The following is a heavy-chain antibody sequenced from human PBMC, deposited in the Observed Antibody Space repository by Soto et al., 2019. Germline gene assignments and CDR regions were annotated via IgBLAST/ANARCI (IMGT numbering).Heavy chain of an antibody. J-gene: IGHJ4*02. D-gene: IGHD3-22*01. Sequence: QVHLVESGGGVVQPGRSLRLSCEASGFTFSNYCTHWVRQAPGEGLEWVAHISYDGSKEHYTDSVKGRFTISRDNSKNMVFLHMNSLRPEDTAVYHCAKDTYFRDSSGYYVFDYWGQGTLVTVSS. CDR1: GFTFSNYC. CDR3: AKDTYFRDSSGYYVFDY. V-gene: IGHV3-30*18. CDR2: ISYDGSKE.